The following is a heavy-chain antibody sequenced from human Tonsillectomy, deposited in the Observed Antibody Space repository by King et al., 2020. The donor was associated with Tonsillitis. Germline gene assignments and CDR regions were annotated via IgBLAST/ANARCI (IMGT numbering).Heavy chain of an antibody. CDR2: ISYDGSTK. D-gene: IGHD7-27*01. V-gene: IGHV3-30*18. Sequence: VQLVESGGGVVQPGRSLRLSCAASGFSFSTSGMHWVRQAPGKGLEWVALISYDGSTKYYGDSVKGRFTISRDNFKNTLYLEMTSLKAEDTAVYYCAKDLTGGDNSYYYMGVWGKGTTVTVSS. CDR1: GFSFSTSG. J-gene: IGHJ6*03. CDR3: AKDLTGGDNSYYYMGV.